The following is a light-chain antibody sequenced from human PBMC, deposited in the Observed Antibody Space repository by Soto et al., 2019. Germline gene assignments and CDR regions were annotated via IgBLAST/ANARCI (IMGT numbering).Light chain of an antibody. CDR2: GAS. CDR1: QSFSSAH. V-gene: IGKV3-20*01. J-gene: IGKJ1*01. Sequence: EIVLTQSPGTLSLSPGERATLSCRASQSFSSAHLAWYQQKPGQAPRLLLYGASNRFIGIPDRFSGSGSGTVFRLTISRLEPEDFALYYCQKYGSSPRFGQGTTVEIK. CDR3: QKYGSSPR.